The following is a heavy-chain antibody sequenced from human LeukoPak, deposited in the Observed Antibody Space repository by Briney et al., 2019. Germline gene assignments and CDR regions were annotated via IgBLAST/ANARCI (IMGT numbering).Heavy chain of an antibody. D-gene: IGHD1-26*01. CDR1: GFTFSSYS. CDR2: IHRDGRTA. J-gene: IGHJ4*02. CDR3: AKTRRSGTEYGDFDH. Sequence: GGSLRLSCVASGFTFSSYSMNWVRQAPGKGLEWVSLIHRDGRTAYYAESVRGRFAISRDNSRRSLYLQINNLRTEDSALYHCAKTRRSGTEYGDFDHWGQGTLVTVSS. V-gene: IGHV3-43*01.